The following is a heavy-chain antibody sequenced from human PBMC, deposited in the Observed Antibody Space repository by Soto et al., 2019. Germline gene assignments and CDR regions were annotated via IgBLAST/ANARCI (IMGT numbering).Heavy chain of an antibody. CDR1: GYTFIRYY. Sequence: ASVKVSCNASGYTFIRYYMHWVRQAPGQGLEWMGIINPIGGTTRYAQKFQGRVTMTRDTSTSTVNMELSSLRSEDTAVYYCARDPTYGSGSYIVDPWGQGTLVTVSS. J-gene: IGHJ5*02. V-gene: IGHV1-46*01. CDR3: ARDPTYGSGSYIVDP. D-gene: IGHD3-10*01. CDR2: INPIGGTT.